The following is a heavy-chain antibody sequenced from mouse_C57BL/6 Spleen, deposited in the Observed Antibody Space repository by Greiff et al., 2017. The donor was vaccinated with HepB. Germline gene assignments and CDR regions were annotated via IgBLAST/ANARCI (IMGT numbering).Heavy chain of an antibody. J-gene: IGHJ4*01. Sequence: EVQLQESGPGLVKPSQSLSLTCSVTGYSITSGYYWNWIRQFPGNKLEWMGYISYDGSNNYNPSLKNRIAITRDTSKNQFFLKLNSVTPEDTATYYCARDERTNAMDYWGQGTSVTVSS. CDR1: GYSITSGYY. V-gene: IGHV3-6*01. CDR2: ISYDGSN. CDR3: ARDERTNAMDY.